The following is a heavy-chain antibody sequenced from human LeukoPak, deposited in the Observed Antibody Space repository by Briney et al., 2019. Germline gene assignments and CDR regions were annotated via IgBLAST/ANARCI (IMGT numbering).Heavy chain of an antibody. CDR1: GFTVSSNY. CDR3: TRAWGSGSYYYGY. CDR2: IKSKTDGGTT. D-gene: IGHD3-10*01. J-gene: IGHJ4*02. Sequence: GGSLRLSCAASGFTVSSNYMSWVRQARGKGLEWVGRIKSKTDGGTTDYAAPVKGRFTISRDDSKNTLYLQMNSLKTEDTAVYYCTRAWGSGSYYYGYWGQGTLVTVSS. V-gene: IGHV3-15*01.